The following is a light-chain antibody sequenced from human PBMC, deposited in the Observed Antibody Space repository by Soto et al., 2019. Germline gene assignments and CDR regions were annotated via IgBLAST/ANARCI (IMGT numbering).Light chain of an antibody. V-gene: IGLV4-69*01. Sequence: QSVLTQSPSASDSIGASVKLTCTLSSGHSRYAIAWHQQQQEKGPRYLMKLNSDGRHSKGDGIPDLFSGSSSGAERYLTISSLHSEDKANNYNQTWGTGRGVFGGETKLTVL. CDR3: QTWGTGRGV. J-gene: IGLJ2*01. CDR1: SGHSRYA. CDR2: LNSDGRH.